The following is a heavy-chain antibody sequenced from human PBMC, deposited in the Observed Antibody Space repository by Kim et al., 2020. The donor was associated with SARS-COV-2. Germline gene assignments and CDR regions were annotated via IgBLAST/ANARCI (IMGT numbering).Heavy chain of an antibody. D-gene: IGHD3-16*01. V-gene: IGHV3-53*01. Sequence: DSVKGRHPIYRENSKNTLYLKMHSLRAEDTAVYYCARDTYEDYSYGMDVWGQGTTVTVSS. CDR3: ARDTYEDYSYGMDV. J-gene: IGHJ6*02.